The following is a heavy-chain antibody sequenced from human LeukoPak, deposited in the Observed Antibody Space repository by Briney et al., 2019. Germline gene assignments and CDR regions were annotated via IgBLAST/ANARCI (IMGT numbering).Heavy chain of an antibody. J-gene: IGHJ4*02. D-gene: IGHD3-22*01. Sequence: PGGSLRLSCAASGFTFSSYEMNWVRQAPGKGLEWVSYISRSGTTIYYADSVKGRFTISRGNAKSSLYLQMNSLRAEDTAVYYCASPSSGYYYFDYWGQGTLVTVSS. V-gene: IGHV3-48*03. CDR3: ASPSSGYYYFDY. CDR2: ISRSGTTI. CDR1: GFTFSSYE.